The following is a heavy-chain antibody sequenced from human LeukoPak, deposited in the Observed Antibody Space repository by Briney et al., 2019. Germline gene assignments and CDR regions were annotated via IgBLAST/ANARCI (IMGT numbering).Heavy chain of an antibody. CDR2: VSGSGGST. Sequence: GGSLRLSCAASGFTFTSSAMTWVRQAPGKGLEWVSTVSGSGGSTYYADSVKGRFTISRDNSKNTLYLQMNSLRAEDTAVYYCAKIPPLGFGELFFQHWGQGTLVTVSS. J-gene: IGHJ1*01. CDR1: GFTFTSSA. D-gene: IGHD3-10*01. CDR3: AKIPPLGFGELFFQH. V-gene: IGHV3-23*01.